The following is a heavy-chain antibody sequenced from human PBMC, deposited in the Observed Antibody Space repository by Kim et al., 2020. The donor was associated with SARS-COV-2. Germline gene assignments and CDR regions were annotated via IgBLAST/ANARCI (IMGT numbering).Heavy chain of an antibody. Sequence: YSPSFKGQVTIAADKSISTAYLQWSSLKASDTAMYYCARVTVVTRNIDYWGQGTLVTVSS. V-gene: IGHV5-51*01. J-gene: IGHJ4*02. CDR3: ARVTVVTRNIDY. D-gene: IGHD2-15*01.